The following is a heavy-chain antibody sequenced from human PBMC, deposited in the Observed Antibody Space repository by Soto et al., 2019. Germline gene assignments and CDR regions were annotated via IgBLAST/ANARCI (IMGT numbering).Heavy chain of an antibody. V-gene: IGHV4-31*03. CDR1: GGSISSGGYY. D-gene: IGHD5-12*01. CDR3: ARWLQFYGMDV. Sequence: TSETLSLTCTVSGGSISSGGYYWSWIRQHPGKGLEWIGYIYYSGSTYYNPSLKSRVTISVDTSKNQFSLKLSSVTAADTAVYYCARWLQFYGMDVWGQGTTVTVSS. J-gene: IGHJ6*02. CDR2: IYYSGST.